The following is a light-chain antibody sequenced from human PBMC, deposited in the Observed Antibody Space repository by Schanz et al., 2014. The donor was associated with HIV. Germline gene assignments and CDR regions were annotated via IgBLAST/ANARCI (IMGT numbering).Light chain of an antibody. J-gene: IGKJ1*01. CDR2: AAS. CDR3: LQDYTYWWT. CDR1: QNISNY. Sequence: AIQMTQSPSSLSASVGNRVTITCRASQNISNYLNWYQQRPGKAPKLLIYAASYLQSGVPSRFSGSGSGTHFTLTISSLQPEDFATYYCLQDYTYWWTFGQGTKVEI. V-gene: IGKV1-6*01.